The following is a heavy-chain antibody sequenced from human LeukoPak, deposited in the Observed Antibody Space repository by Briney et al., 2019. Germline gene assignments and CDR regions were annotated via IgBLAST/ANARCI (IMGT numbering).Heavy chain of an antibody. CDR3: AKVSSSDYYYGMEV. CDR1: GFTFSSYA. CDR2: ISGSGGST. J-gene: IGHJ6*02. V-gene: IGHV3-23*01. Sequence: GGSLRLPCAASGFTFSSYAMTWVRQAPGKGLEWGSAISGSGGSTYYADSVKGRFTISRDNSKNTLYLQMNSLRAEDTAVYYCAKVSSSDYYYGMEVWGQGTTVTVSS. D-gene: IGHD6-6*01.